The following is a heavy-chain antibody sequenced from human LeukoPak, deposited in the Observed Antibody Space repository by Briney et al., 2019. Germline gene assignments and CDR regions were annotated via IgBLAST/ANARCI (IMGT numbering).Heavy chain of an antibody. V-gene: IGHV3-48*03. D-gene: IGHD3-10*02. CDR2: ISSSGSTI. Sequence: GGSLRLSCVASGFTFSSYAMHWVRQAPGKGLEWVSYISSSGSTIYYADSVKGRFTISRDNAKNSLYLQMNSLRAEDTAVYYCAELGITMIGGVWGKGTTVTISS. CDR3: AELGITMIGGV. J-gene: IGHJ6*04. CDR1: GFTFSSYA.